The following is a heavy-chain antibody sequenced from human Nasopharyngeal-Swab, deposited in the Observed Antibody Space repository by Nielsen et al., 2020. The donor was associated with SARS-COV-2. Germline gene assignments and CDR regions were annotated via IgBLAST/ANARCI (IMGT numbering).Heavy chain of an antibody. CDR3: ASSIDY. CDR2: INSDGIST. Sequence: GESLKISCAASRSTSSSYWMHWVRQAPGKGLVWVSRINSDGISTTYADSVKGRFTISRDNAKNTLYLQMNSLRAEDTAVYYCASSIDYWGQGTLVTVSS. V-gene: IGHV3-74*01. J-gene: IGHJ4*02. CDR1: RSTSSSYW.